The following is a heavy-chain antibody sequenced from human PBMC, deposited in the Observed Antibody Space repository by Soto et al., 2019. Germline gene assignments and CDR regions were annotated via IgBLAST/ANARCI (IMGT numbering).Heavy chain of an antibody. CDR1: GGTFSSYT. CDR2: IIPILGIA. J-gene: IGHJ4*02. CDR3: ARPNYDYIWGSYTALDY. D-gene: IGHD3-16*01. V-gene: IGHV1-69*02. Sequence: SVKVSCKASGGTFSSYTISWVRQATGQGLEWMGRIIPILGIANYAQKFQGRVTITADKSTSTAYMELSSLRSEDTAVYYCARPNYDYIWGSYTALDYWGQGTLVTVSS.